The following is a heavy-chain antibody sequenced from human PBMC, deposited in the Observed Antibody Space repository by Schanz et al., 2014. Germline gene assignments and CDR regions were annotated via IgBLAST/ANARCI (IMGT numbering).Heavy chain of an antibody. J-gene: IGHJ4*02. D-gene: IGHD3-22*01. Sequence: VQLVESGGDLVQPGGSLRLSCSASGFTFSTFAMHWVRQAPGKGLEYISAISHDGYSTYYADSVKGRFTISRDNSKNTLYLQMNSLRAEDTAVYYCAKDRSWDYDSSGYFDYWGQGTLVTVSS. CDR3: AKDRSWDYDSSGYFDY. CDR1: GFTFSTFA. V-gene: IGHV3-64*04. CDR2: ISHDGYST.